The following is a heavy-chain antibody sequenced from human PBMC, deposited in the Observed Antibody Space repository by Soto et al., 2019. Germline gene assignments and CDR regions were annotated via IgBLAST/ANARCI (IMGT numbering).Heavy chain of an antibody. V-gene: IGHV3-21*01. CDR1: GFTFCGHT. Sequence: GGSPRLSCAACGFTFCGHTINWVRQEPGKGLEWVSSVSRSSSYIYYADSVKGRFTVSRDDAEKSLYLQMNSLRAEDTAIYYCARCMGFDGSGYAFFDSWGQGTQVTVSS. J-gene: IGHJ4*02. CDR2: VSRSSSYI. CDR3: ARCMGFDGSGYAFFDS. D-gene: IGHD3-10*01.